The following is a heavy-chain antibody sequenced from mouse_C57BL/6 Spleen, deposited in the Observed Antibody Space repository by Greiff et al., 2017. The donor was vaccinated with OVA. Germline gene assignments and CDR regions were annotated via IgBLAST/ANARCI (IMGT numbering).Heavy chain of an antibody. J-gene: IGHJ3*01. CDR1: GYTFTDYY. Sequence: EVQLQQSGPELVKPGASVKISCKASGYTFTDYYMNWVKQSHGKSLEWIGDINPNNGGTSYNQKFKGKATLTVDKSSSTAYMELRSLTSEDSAVYYCARGGNSALFAYWGQGTLVTVSA. V-gene: IGHV1-26*01. D-gene: IGHD2-1*01. CDR3: ARGGNSALFAY. CDR2: INPNNGGT.